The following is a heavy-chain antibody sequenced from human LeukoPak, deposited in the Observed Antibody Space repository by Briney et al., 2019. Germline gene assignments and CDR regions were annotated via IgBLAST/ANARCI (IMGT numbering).Heavy chain of an antibody. CDR3: ARSDYSSGWYTTYYYMDV. J-gene: IGHJ6*03. CDR2: IIPIFGTA. Sequence: ASVKVSCKASGGTFSSYAISWVRQAPGQGLEWMGGIIPIFGTANYAQKFQGRVTITTDESTSTAYMELSSLRSEDTAVYYCARSDYSSGWYTTYYYMDVWGKGTTVTVSS. CDR1: GGTFSSYA. V-gene: IGHV1-69*05. D-gene: IGHD6-19*01.